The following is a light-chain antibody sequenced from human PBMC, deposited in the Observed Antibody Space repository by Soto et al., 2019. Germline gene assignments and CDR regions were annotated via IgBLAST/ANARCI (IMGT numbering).Light chain of an antibody. J-gene: IGKJ2*01. V-gene: IGKV3-20*01. CDR2: GAS. CDR3: QQYGTSPGFS. Sequence: EIVLTQSPGTLSLPPGERATLSCRASQSVSSSYLAWYQQKPGQAPRLLIYGASSRATGIPDRFSGSGSGTDFTLTISRLEPEDFAVYYCQQYGTSPGFSFGQGTKREIK. CDR1: QSVSSSY.